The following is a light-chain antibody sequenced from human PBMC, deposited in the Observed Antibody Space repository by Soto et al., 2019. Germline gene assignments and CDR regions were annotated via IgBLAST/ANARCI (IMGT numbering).Light chain of an antibody. V-gene: IGLV3-21*02. CDR3: QVWDGRSFQGV. J-gene: IGLJ1*01. CDR2: DDT. Sequence: SYEMTQPPSVSVVPGQTARIACGGDNIGSKSVNWYQQRPGQAPVVVVYDDTDRPTGIPERFSGSNSGNTATLTISRVEAGDEADYYCQVWDGRSFQGVFGPGTKVTVL. CDR1: NIGSKS.